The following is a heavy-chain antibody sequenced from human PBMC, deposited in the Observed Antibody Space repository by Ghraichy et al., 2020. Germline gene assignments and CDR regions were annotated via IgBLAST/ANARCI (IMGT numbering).Heavy chain of an antibody. J-gene: IGHJ5*02. CDR3: ARARLVVPRFDP. CDR1: GYTFTSYD. V-gene: IGHV1-8*01. D-gene: IGHD3-10*01. CDR2: MNPNSGNT. Sequence: ASVKVSCKASGYTFTSYDINWVRQATGQGLEWMGWMNPNSGNTGYAQKLQGRVTMTRNTSISTAYMELSSLRSEGTAVYYCARARLVVPRFDPWGQGTLVTVSS.